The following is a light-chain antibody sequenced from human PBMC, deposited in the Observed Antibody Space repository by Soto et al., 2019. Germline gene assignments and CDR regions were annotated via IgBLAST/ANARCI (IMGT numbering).Light chain of an antibody. CDR1: HDISTF. Sequence: DIQLTQSPSLLAASIGDRVTITCRASHDISTFLAWYQNNHGKAPKLLIYEEPTLQSGAPSRFTGGGSGKDFFFTISGLLPEVLAVYHCHKLYTFPFTFGQGTRL. J-gene: IGKJ5*01. CDR3: HKLYTFPFT. CDR2: EEP. V-gene: IGKV1-9*01.